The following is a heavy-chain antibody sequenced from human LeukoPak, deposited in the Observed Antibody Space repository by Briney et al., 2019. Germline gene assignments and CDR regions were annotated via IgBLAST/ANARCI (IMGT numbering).Heavy chain of an antibody. V-gene: IGHV3-66*01. D-gene: IGHD2-2*01. J-gene: IGHJ3*02. CDR1: GFTVSSNY. CDR2: IYGGGST. CDR3: ARESGYCSSTSCPDAFDI. Sequence: PGGSLRLSCAASGFTVSSNYMSWVRQAPGKGLEWVSVIYGGGSTYYADSVKGRFTISRDNSKNTLYLQMNSLRAEDTAVYYCARESGYCSSTSCPDAFDIWGQGTMVTVSS.